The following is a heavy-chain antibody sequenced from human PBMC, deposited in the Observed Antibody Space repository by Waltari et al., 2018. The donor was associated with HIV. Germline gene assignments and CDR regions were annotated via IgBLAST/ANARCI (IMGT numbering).Heavy chain of an antibody. CDR1: GYSISSGYY. CDR3: ARRSGEYWYFDL. V-gene: IGHV4-38-2*02. Sequence: QVQLQESGPGLVKPSETLSLTCTVSGYSISSGYYWGWIRQPPGKGLEWIGSMYHSGSTYYNPSLKSRVTRSVDTSKNQFSLKLSSVTAADTAVYYCARRSGEYWYFDLWGRGTLVTVSS. D-gene: IGHD7-27*01. J-gene: IGHJ2*01. CDR2: MYHSGST.